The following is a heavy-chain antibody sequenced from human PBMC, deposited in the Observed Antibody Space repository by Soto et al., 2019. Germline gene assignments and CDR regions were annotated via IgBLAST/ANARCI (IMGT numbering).Heavy chain of an antibody. CDR3: ARDEGIAVADYYYYGMDV. CDR1: GFTFSSYA. Sequence: GGSLRLSCAASGFTFSSYAMHWVRQAPGKGLEWVAVISYDGSNKYYADSVKGRFTISRDNSKNTLYLQMNSLRAEDTAVYYCARDEGIAVADYYYYGMDVWGQGTTVTVSS. J-gene: IGHJ6*02. D-gene: IGHD6-19*01. V-gene: IGHV3-30-3*01. CDR2: ISYDGSNK.